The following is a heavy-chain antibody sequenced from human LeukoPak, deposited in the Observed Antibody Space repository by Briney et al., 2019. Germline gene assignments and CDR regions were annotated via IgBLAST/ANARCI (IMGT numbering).Heavy chain of an antibody. D-gene: IGHD6-19*01. J-gene: IGHJ4*02. CDR1: GYTFTGYH. V-gene: IGHV1-2*06. CDR2: INPNSGGT. CDR3: ATLMAGTDVSDY. Sequence: ASVKVSCKASGYTFTGYHMHWVRQAPGQGLEWMGRINPNSGGTNYPQELQGRVTMTRDTSISTAYMELSRLRSDDTAVYYCATLMAGTDVSDYWGQGTLVTVSS.